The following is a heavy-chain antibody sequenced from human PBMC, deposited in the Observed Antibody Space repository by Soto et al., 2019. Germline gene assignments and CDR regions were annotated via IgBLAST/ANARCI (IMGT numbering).Heavy chain of an antibody. CDR1: GFTFSSYG. Sequence: QVQLVESGGGVVQPGRSLRLSCAASGFTFSSYGMHWVRQAPGKGLEWVAVISYDGSNKYYADSVKGRFTISRDNSKNTLYLQMNSLRAEDTAVYYCITMVRPDYWGQGTLVTVSS. D-gene: IGHD3-10*01. J-gene: IGHJ4*02. CDR3: ITMVRPDY. CDR2: ISYDGSNK. V-gene: IGHV3-30*03.